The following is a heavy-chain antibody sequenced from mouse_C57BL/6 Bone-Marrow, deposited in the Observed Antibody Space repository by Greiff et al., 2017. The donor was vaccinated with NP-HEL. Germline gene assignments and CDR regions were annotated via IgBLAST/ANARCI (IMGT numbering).Heavy chain of an antibody. Sequence: EVKLVESGGGLVKPGGSLQLSCAASGFTFSSYAMSWVRQTPAKRREWVATISDGGSYTYYPDNVKGRFTISRDNAKNNLYLQMSHLKSEDTAMYYCARAGPWCAYWGQGTLVTVSA. CDR2: ISDGGSYT. CDR1: GFTFSSYA. V-gene: IGHV5-4*03. CDR3: ARAGPWCAY. D-gene: IGHD4-1*01. J-gene: IGHJ3*01.